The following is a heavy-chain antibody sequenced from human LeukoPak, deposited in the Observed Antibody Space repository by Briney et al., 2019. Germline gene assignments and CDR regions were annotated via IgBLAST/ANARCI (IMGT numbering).Heavy chain of an antibody. J-gene: IGHJ4*02. D-gene: IGHD2-2*01. CDR3: ARGYCSSTSCPKAYYFDY. Sequence: GGSLRLSCAASGFTFSSYWMHWVRQAPGKGLVWVSRINSDGSSTSYADSVKGRFTISRDNAKNTLYLQMNSLRAEDTAVYYCARGYCSSTSCPKAYYFDYWGQGSLVTVSS. CDR2: INSDGSST. V-gene: IGHV3-74*01. CDR1: GFTFSSYW.